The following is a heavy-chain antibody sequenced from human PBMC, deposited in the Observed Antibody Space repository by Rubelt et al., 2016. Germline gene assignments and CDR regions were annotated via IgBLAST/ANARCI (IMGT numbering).Heavy chain of an antibody. CDR1: GFTFSSYW. J-gene: IGHJ4*02. D-gene: IGHD6-19*01. Sequence: EVQLVESGGGLVKPGGSLRLSCAASGFTFSSYWMHWVRQAPGKGLVWVSRINSDGSSTSYADSVKGRFTISRDKAKNTLYRQMNSLRAEDTAVYYCARVDLSGWYGSLAYWGQGTLVTVSS. CDR2: INSDGSST. CDR3: ARVDLSGWYGSLAY. V-gene: IGHV3-74*02.